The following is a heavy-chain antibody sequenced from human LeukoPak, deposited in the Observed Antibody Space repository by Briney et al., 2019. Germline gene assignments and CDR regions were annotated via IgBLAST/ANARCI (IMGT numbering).Heavy chain of an antibody. CDR1: GFTFDDYA. V-gene: IGHV3-9*01. CDR2: ISWNSGSI. D-gene: IGHD4-17*01. CDR3: AKDISTVSNFDY. Sequence: GRSLRLSCAASGFTFDDYAMRWVRQAPGKGLEWVSGISWNSGSIGYADSVKGRFTISRDNAKNSLYLQMNSLRAEDTALDYCAKDISTVSNFDYWGQGTLVTVSS. J-gene: IGHJ4*02.